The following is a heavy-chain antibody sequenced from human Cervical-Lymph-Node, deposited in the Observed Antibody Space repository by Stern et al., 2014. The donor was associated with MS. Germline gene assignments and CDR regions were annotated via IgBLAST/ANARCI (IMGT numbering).Heavy chain of an antibody. CDR2: IYYSGTT. Sequence: QVQLQESGPGLLRPSETLSLTCTVSGASITSYYWSWIRQPPGKGLEWIGHIYYSGTTNYNASLKGRVATSIDTSKTQFSLRLSSVTAADTAVYYCARATDLWGQGTLVTVSS. CDR1: GASITSYY. CDR3: ARATDL. J-gene: IGHJ5*02. V-gene: IGHV4-59*01.